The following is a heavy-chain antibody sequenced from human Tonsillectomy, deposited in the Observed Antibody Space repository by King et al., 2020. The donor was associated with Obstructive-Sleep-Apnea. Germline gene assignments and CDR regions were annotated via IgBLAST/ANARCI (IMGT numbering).Heavy chain of an antibody. CDR1: GGSISSSSYY. J-gene: IGHJ4*02. V-gene: IGHV4-39*07. CDR2: IYYSGYT. D-gene: IGHD3-10*01. Sequence: QLQESGPGLVKPSETLSLTCTVSGGSISSSSYYWGWIRQPPGKGLEWIGSIYYSGYTYHNPSLKSRVTIPVDTPKNQFSLKLSSVTAADTAVYYCARHHGTMVRGVMDYWDQGTLVTVSS. CDR3: ARHHGTMVRGVMDY.